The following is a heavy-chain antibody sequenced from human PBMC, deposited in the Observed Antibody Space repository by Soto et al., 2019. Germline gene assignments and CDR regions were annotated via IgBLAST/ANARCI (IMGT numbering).Heavy chain of an antibody. D-gene: IGHD2-2*01. CDR3: ATGRSEVVPGAMDT. Sequence: SATLSLTCSVSGDSFSNYYCNWVRKSAGKGLEWIGRIYPTGSTTYNPSLKSRLTMSVDTSKNQFSLRLTSMTAADTAVYYCATGRSEVVPGAMDTWGQGTLVTVSS. CDR1: GDSFSNYY. V-gene: IGHV4-4*07. J-gene: IGHJ5*02. CDR2: IYPTGST.